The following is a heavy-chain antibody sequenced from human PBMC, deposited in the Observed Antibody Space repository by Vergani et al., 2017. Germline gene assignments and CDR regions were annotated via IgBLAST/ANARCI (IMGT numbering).Heavy chain of an antibody. Sequence: QLQLQESGPGLVKPSETLSLTCTVSGGSISSSSYYWGWIRKPPGKGLEWIGSIYYSGSTYYNPSLKSRVTISVDTSKNQFSLKLSSVTAADTAVYYCARVPSSRDYYGSGSLDYWGQGTLVTVSS. CDR3: ARVPSSRDYYGSGSLDY. J-gene: IGHJ4*02. V-gene: IGHV4-39*07. D-gene: IGHD3-10*01. CDR2: IYYSGST. CDR1: GGSISSSSYY.